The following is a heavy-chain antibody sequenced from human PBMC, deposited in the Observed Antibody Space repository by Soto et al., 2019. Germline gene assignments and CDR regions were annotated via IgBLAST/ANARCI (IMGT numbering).Heavy chain of an antibody. Sequence: EVQLVESGGGLVKPGGSLRLSCAASGFTFSSYSMNWVRQAPGKGLEWVSSISSSSSYIYYADSVKGRFTISRDNAKNSLYLQMNSLRAEDTAVYYCASLPIVLCSSTSCYGGDTELENHRPIGSAPLQLGSQFHYDYYGMDVW. CDR3: ASLPIVLCSSTSCYGGDTELENHRPIGSAPLQLGSQFHYDYYGMDV. V-gene: IGHV3-21*01. CDR1: GFTFSSYS. CDR2: ISSSSSYI. J-gene: IGHJ6*01. D-gene: IGHD2-2*01.